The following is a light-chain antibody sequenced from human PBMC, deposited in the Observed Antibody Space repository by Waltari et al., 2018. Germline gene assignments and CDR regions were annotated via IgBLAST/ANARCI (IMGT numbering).Light chain of an antibody. CDR2: AAV. Sequence: DIQMTQSPSSLSASVGDRVNITCRASESIINYLNWYQQKPGKVPKLLIYAAVSLQSGVPSGFSGSGSGTDFTLTISSLQVEDFATYYCQQSYNTPYTFGQGTKLDIK. CDR1: ESIINY. J-gene: IGKJ2*01. V-gene: IGKV1-39*01. CDR3: QQSYNTPYT.